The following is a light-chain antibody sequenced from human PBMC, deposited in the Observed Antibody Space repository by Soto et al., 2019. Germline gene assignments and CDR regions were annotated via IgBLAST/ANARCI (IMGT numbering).Light chain of an antibody. Sequence: EIVLTQSPGTLSSSPGERATLSCRASQSVSSAYVGWYQQKPGQAPRLLIYGASKRATGIPDRFSGSGSGTDFTLTISRLEPEDFAMYYCQQYGTSQLNFGGGTKVDIK. CDR1: QSVSSAY. CDR3: QQYGTSQLN. V-gene: IGKV3-20*01. J-gene: IGKJ4*01. CDR2: GAS.